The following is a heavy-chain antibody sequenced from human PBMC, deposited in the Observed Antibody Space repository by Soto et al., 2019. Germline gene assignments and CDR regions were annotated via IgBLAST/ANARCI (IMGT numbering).Heavy chain of an antibody. V-gene: IGHV1-2*02. CDR1: GYSFTGYY. J-gene: IGHJ4*02. CDR3: ARGDYGTGGYPFPYFDY. D-gene: IGHD2-8*02. CDR2: INPDSGAT. Sequence: HEHLVQSGAEVKRPGASLKVSCKASGYSFTGYYIHWVRQAPGQGLEWMGWINPDSGATNYAQNFPGRVPPASHTSISTASMDLTSLTSDDTAVYYCARGDYGTGGYPFPYFDYWGQGTLVIVSS.